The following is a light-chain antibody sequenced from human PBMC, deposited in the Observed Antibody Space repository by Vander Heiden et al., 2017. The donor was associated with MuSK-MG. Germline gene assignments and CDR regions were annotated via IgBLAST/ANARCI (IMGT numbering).Light chain of an antibody. Sequence: SYELTQPPSVSVSPGQTASITCSGDKLGDKYACWYQQKPGQSPVLVIYQDSKRPAGIPERVSGSNSATTATLTIRGTQAVDDSYYYSQEWDSSSVVFGGGTKLTVL. CDR1: KLGDKY. J-gene: IGLJ2*01. CDR2: QDS. V-gene: IGLV3-1*01. CDR3: QEWDSSSVV.